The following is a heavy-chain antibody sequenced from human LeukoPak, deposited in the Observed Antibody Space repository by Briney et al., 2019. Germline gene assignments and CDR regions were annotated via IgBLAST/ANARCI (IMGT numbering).Heavy chain of an antibody. CDR2: IRSKAYGGTT. CDR3: TPDPFNY. Sequence: KPGRSLRLSCTASGFTFGDYAMSWVRQAPGKGLEWVGFIRSKAYGGTTEYAASVRDRFTISRDDSKSIAYLQMNSLKTEDTAVYYCTPDPFNYWGQGTLVTVSS. V-gene: IGHV3-49*04. CDR1: GFTFGDYA. J-gene: IGHJ4*02.